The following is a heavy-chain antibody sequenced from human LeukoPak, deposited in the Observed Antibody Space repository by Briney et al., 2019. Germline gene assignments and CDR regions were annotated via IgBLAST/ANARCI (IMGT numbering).Heavy chain of an antibody. J-gene: IGHJ4*02. CDR1: GFTFTSSA. V-gene: IGHV1-58*01. CDR2: IVIGSGNT. CDR3: AADGYYYDSSGYLDY. D-gene: IGHD3-22*01. Sequence: ASVKVSCKASGFTFTSSAVQWVRQARGQRLEWIGWIVIGSGNTNYSQKFQERVTITRDMSTSTAYMALSSLRSEDTAVYYCAADGYYYDSSGYLDYWGQGTLVTVSA.